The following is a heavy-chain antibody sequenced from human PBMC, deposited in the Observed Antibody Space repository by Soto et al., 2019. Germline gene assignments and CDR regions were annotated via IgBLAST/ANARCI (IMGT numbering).Heavy chain of an antibody. CDR3: ARDGAVSGTSNFDY. Sequence: ASVKVSCKASGYTFTSYAIHWVRQAPGQRLEWMGWINAGNGNTKYSQKFQGRVTITRDTSASTAYMELRSLTSEDTAVYFCARDGAVSGTSNFDYWGQGTLVTVSS. J-gene: IGHJ4*02. CDR2: INAGNGNT. CDR1: GYTFTSYA. V-gene: IGHV1-3*01. D-gene: IGHD6-19*01.